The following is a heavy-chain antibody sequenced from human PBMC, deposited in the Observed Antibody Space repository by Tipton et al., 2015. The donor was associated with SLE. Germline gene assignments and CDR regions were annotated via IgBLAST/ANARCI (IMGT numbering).Heavy chain of an antibody. J-gene: IGHJ4*02. D-gene: IGHD3-3*01. V-gene: IGHV4-59*01. CDR2: TYNSGST. CDR1: GGSIRSSY. Sequence: TLSLTCTVSGGSIRSSYWSWIRQPPGKGLEWIGSTYNSGSTNDTPSLKSRVTISVDTSTNQFSLKLSSVTAADTAVYYCARAPLFGVVTVRGPFDYWGQGTLVTVSS. CDR3: ARAPLFGVVTVRGPFDY.